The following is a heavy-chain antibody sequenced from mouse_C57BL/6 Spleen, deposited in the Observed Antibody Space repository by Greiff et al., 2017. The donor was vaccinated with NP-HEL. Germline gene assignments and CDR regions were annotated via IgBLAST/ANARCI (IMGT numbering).Heavy chain of an antibody. CDR2: IRNKANGYTT. J-gene: IGHJ2*01. D-gene: IGHD1-1*01. Sequence: EVMLVESGGGLVQPGGSLSLSCAASGFTFTDYYMSWVRQTPGKALEWLGFIRNKANGYTTEYSASVKGRFTISRDNSQSILYLQMNALRAEDSATYYCARSHDYYGSSELDCWGQGTTLTVSS. V-gene: IGHV7-3*01. CDR3: ARSHDYYGSSELDC. CDR1: GFTFTDYY.